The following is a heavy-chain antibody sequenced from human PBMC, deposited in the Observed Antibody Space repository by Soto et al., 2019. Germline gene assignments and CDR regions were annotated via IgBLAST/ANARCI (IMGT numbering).Heavy chain of an antibody. CDR2: IYSGGST. J-gene: IGHJ4*01. CDR1: GFTVSSNY. D-gene: IGHD4-17*01. CDR3: ARFIYGDYIDY. Sequence: EVQLVESGGGLVQPGGSLRLSCAASGFTVSSNYMSWVRQAPGKGLEWVSVIYSGGSTYYADSVKGRFTISRDNSKNTLYLHMNSLRAEDTAVYYCARFIYGDYIDYWGQGTLVNVSS. V-gene: IGHV3-66*01.